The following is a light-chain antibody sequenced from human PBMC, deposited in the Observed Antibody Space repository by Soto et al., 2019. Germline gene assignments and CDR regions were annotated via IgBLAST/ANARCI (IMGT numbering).Light chain of an antibody. J-gene: IGKJ3*01. V-gene: IGKV1-33*01. CDR3: KKYDNLPPFT. CDR2: DAS. CDR1: HDISNY. Sequence: DIQMTQSPSSLSASVGDRVTITCQASHDISNYLNWYHQKPGKAPKLLIYDASNLERGVPSRFSGGGTGTDFTFTINNLQPEDIGTYFCKKYDNLPPFTFGPGTTVDIK.